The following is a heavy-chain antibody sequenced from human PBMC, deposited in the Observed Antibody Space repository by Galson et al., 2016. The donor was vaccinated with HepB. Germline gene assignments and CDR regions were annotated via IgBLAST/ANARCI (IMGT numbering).Heavy chain of an antibody. CDR1: GGSISSSSYY. D-gene: IGHD3-10*01. V-gene: IGHV4-39*01. Sequence: ETLSLTCTVSGGSISSSSYYWGWIRQPPGKGLEWIGSFYYNGSTYYNPSLKSRVTISGDTSKNQFSLKLTSVTAADTAVYYCARIGRGDYYNYGMDVWGQGTTVTVSS. CDR3: ARIGRGDYYNYGMDV. J-gene: IGHJ6*02. CDR2: FYYNGST.